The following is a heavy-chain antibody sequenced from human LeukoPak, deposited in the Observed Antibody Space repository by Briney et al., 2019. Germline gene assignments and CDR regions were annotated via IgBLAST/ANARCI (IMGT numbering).Heavy chain of an antibody. D-gene: IGHD6-19*01. Sequence: SETLSLTCTVSGGSISSYYWSWIRQPPGKGLEWIGYIYYSGSTNYNPSLKSRVTISVDTSKNQFSLKLSSVTAADTAVYYCARSSGWDWFDPWGQGTLVTVSS. CDR1: GGSISSYY. V-gene: IGHV4-59*01. CDR2: IYYSGST. J-gene: IGHJ5*02. CDR3: ARSSGWDWFDP.